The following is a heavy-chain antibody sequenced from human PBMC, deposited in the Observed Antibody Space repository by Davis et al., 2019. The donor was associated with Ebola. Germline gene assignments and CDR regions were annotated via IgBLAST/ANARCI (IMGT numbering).Heavy chain of an antibody. Sequence: ASVKVSCKASGGTFSSYAISWVRQAPGQGLEWMGWISAYNGNTNYAQKLQGRVTMTTDTSTSTAYMELRSLRSDDTAVYYCAREILSVYYYYGMDVWGQGTTVTVSS. D-gene: IGHD2/OR15-2a*01. V-gene: IGHV1-18*01. CDR2: ISAYNGNT. CDR3: AREILSVYYYYGMDV. CDR1: GGTFSSYA. J-gene: IGHJ6*02.